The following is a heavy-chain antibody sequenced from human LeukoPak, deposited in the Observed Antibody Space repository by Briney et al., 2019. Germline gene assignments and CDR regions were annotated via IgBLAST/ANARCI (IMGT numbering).Heavy chain of an antibody. CDR1: GFTFSNYA. J-gene: IGHJ3*02. CDR2: ISGSGGST. V-gene: IGHV3-23*01. CDR3: ARGASYDILTGSFDI. D-gene: IGHD3-9*01. Sequence: GGSLRLSCAASGFTFSNYAMNWVRQAPGKGLEWVSGISGSGGSTYYADSVKGRFTISRDNSKNTVYLQMNSLRAEDTAVYYCARGASYDILTGSFDIWGQGTMVTVSS.